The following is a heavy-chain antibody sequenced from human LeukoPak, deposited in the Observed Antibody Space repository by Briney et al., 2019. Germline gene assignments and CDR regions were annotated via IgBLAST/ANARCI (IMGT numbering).Heavy chain of an antibody. CDR1: GGTFSSYA. D-gene: IGHD2-21*01. J-gene: IGHJ4*02. Sequence: SVKVSCKASGGTFSSYAISWVRQAPGQGLEWMGGIIPIFGTANYEQKFQGRVTITADESTSTAYMELSSLRSEDTAVYYCARGCGGGDCYDYWGQGTLVTVSS. CDR2: IIPIFGTA. V-gene: IGHV1-69*01. CDR3: ARGCGGGDCYDY.